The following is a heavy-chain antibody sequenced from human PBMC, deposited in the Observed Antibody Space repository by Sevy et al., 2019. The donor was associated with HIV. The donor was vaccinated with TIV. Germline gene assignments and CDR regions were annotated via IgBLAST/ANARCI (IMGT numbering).Heavy chain of an antibody. J-gene: IGHJ2*01. V-gene: IGHV4-59*11. D-gene: IGHD6-6*01. CDR2: IYYSGST. Sequence: SETLSLTCTVSGGSINTHYWSWIRQSPGKGLEWIGYIYYSGSTNYNPSLKSRVTISLDTTNNQFSLRVTPVTAADTAVYYCARYTSSSYWFFDLWGRGTQVTVSS. CDR1: GGSINTHY. CDR3: ARYTSSSYWFFDL.